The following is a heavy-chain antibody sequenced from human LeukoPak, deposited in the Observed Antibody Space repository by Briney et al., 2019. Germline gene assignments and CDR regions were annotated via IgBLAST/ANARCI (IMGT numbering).Heavy chain of an antibody. CDR2: IHNSGRT. D-gene: IGHD1-14*01. Sequence: ETPSLTCSVSGGSVSSYYWSWIRQSPGKGLEWIGYIHNSGRTNYNPSLKSRVTGFVDTSKNQVSLRLSSVTAADTAVYYCARHGTISSQSYFDYWGQGAVHSLSS. V-gene: IGHV4-59*08. CDR1: GGSVSSYY. J-gene: IGHJ4*02. CDR3: ARHGTISSQSYFDY.